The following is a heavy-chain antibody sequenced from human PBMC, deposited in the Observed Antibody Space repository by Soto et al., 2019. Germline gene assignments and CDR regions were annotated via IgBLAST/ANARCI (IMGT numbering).Heavy chain of an antibody. Sequence: SETLSLTCTVSGGSITSYYWSWIRQSPGKGLEWIGYIFYNGNINCNPSLKSRVTISADKSKNQFSLRLSSVTAADTAVYYCARLSIAVADNWFDPWGKGTLVT. V-gene: IGHV4-59*08. CDR1: GGSITSYY. J-gene: IGHJ5*01. CDR2: IFYNGNI. D-gene: IGHD6-19*01. CDR3: ARLSIAVADNWFDP.